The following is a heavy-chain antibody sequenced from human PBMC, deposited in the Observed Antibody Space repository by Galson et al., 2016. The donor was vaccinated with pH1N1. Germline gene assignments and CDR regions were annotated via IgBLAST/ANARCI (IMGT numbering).Heavy chain of an antibody. D-gene: IGHD3-3*01. CDR2: VNPSGST. CDR3: ARESLEWLIISGDRVELNWFDP. Sequence: ETLSLTCTVYGGSFSDYYWSWIRQPPGKGLEWIGEVNPSGSTIYNPSLNSRVIISADTSRNQFSLKLTSVTAADTAVYFCARESLEWLIISGDRVELNWFDPWGQGTLVTVSS. CDR1: GGSFSDYY. J-gene: IGHJ5*02. V-gene: IGHV4-34*01.